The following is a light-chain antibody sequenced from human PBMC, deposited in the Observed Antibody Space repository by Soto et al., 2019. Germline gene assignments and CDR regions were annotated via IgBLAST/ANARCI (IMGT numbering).Light chain of an antibody. CDR3: QQFGSSLAWK. Sequence: EIVLTQSPGTLSLSPGARATLSCRASQSVSSIYLAWYQQKPGQPPRLLIYGASSRATGIPDRFSGSGSGTDFTLTISRLEPEDFAVYYCQQFGSSLAWKCGKVTKVDIK. CDR1: QSVSSIY. V-gene: IGKV3-20*01. J-gene: IGKJ1*01. CDR2: GAS.